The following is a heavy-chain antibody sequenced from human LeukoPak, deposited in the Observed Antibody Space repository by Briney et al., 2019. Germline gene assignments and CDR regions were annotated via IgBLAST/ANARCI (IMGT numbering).Heavy chain of an antibody. J-gene: IGHJ4*02. CDR3: ARFVLRYFDWPKYYFDY. Sequence: SETLSLTCTVSGGSISSSSYYWGWIRQPPGKGLEWIGSIHYSGSTYYNPSLKSRVTISVDTSKNQFSLKLSSVTAADTAVYYCARFVLRYFDWPKYYFDYWGQGTLVTVSS. CDR1: GGSISSSSYY. D-gene: IGHD3-9*01. V-gene: IGHV4-39*01. CDR2: IHYSGST.